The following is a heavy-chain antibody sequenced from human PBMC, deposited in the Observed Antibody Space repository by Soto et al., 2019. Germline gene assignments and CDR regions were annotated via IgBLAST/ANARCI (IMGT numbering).Heavy chain of an antibody. CDR3: AKGVVVATNYFQQ. Sequence: QVQLVESGGGVVQPGRSLRLSCAASGFTFSSYGMHWVRQAPGKGLEWVAVISYDGSDKYYADSVKGRFTISRDNSNNTLYLQMDSLRAEDTAVYYCAKGVVVATNYFQQWGQGSLVTVSS. CDR1: GFTFSSYG. J-gene: IGHJ1*01. D-gene: IGHD2-15*01. CDR2: ISYDGSDK. V-gene: IGHV3-30*18.